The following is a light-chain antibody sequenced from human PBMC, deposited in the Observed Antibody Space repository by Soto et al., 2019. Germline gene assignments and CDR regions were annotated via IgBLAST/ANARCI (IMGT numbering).Light chain of an antibody. CDR3: CSYAGSSTFVXV. J-gene: IGLJ1*01. CDR1: SSDVGSYNL. V-gene: IGLV2-23*03. CDR2: EGS. Sequence: QSVLAQPASVSGSPGQSITISCTGTSSDVGSYNLVSWYQQHPGKAPKLMIYEGSKRPSGVSNRFSGSKSGNTASLTISGLQAEDEADYYCCSYAGSSTFVXVFGTGTKVT.